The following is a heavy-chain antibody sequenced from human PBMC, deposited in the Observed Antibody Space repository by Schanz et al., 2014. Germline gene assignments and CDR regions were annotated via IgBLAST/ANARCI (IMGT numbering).Heavy chain of an antibody. CDR1: GFPFSDYF. V-gene: IGHV4-38-2*02. D-gene: IGHD3-10*01. Sequence: VQLVESGGGLVQPGGPLRLSCTASGFPFSDYFMAWIRQPPGKGLEWIGRIFYKKETSYNPSLRGRAAITVDTSKKEFYLKLYSVTAADTAVYYCARPALWFGDNCFDPWGQGTLVTVSS. J-gene: IGHJ5*02. CDR2: IFYKKET. CDR3: ARPALWFGDNCFDP.